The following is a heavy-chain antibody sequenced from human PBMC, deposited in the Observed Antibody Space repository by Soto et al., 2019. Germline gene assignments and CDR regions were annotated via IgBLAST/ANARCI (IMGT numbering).Heavy chain of an antibody. CDR2: IYPGDSDT. D-gene: IGHD1-26*01. V-gene: IGHV5-51*01. CDR3: ARLPNLYSPYFDY. CDR1: GYTFASYW. Sequence: GESLKISCKGSGYTFASYWIAWVRQMPGKGLEWMGIIYPGDSDTRYSPSFQGQVTISADESISTAFLQWSSLKASDTAIYFCARLPNLYSPYFDYWGQGTLVTVSS. J-gene: IGHJ4*02.